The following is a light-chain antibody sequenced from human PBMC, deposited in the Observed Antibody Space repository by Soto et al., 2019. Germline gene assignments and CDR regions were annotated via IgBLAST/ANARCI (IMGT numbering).Light chain of an antibody. CDR1: QSIGTY. J-gene: IGKJ2*01. CDR2: DAS. V-gene: IGKV3-11*01. CDR3: QQRSNWPPT. Sequence: EIVLTQSPATLSWSPGERATLFCRASQSIGTYLAWYQQKSGQAPRLLIYDASNRATGIPARFSGGESGTDFILTVSSLEPEDFAVYYCQQRSNWPPTFGQGTKLEI.